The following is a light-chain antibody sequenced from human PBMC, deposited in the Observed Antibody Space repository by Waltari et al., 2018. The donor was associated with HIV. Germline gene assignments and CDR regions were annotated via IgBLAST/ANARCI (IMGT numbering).Light chain of an antibody. J-gene: IGKJ2*01. CDR2: WAS. Sequence: DIVMTQSPDSLAVSLGERATINCKSSQSVLYSSNNKNYLAWYQQKPGQPPKLLIYWASTRDSVVPDLCSGSGSGTDFTLTISSLQAEDVAVYYCQQYYSTPPYTFGQGTKLEIK. CDR1: QSVLYSSNNKNY. V-gene: IGKV4-1*01. CDR3: QQYYSTPPYT.